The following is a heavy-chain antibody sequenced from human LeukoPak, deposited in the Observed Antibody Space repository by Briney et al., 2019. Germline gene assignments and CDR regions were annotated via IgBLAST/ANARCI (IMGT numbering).Heavy chain of an antibody. V-gene: IGHV4-39*02. CDR2: IYYSGST. CDR3: ARERSIAAAGTVYFQH. Sequence: TGGSLRLSCAASGFTFSSYWMSWVRQAPGKGLEWIGSIYYSGSTYYNPSLKSRVTISVDTSKNQFSLKLSSVTAADTAVYYCARERSIAAAGTVYFQHWGQGTLVTVSS. D-gene: IGHD6-13*01. CDR1: GFTFSSYW. J-gene: IGHJ1*01.